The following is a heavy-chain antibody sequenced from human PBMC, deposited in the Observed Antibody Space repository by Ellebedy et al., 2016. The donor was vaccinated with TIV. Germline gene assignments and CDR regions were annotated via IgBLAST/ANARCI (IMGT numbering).Heavy chain of an antibody. CDR1: GLTFSSNW. J-gene: IGHJ6*02. Sequence: PGGSLRLSCAASGLTFSSNWMHWVRQAPGKGLVWVSCVNGDGSNTTYADSVKGRFSISRDTDKNTVYLQMNSLRAEDTAVYYCAKDNSYCYPYYGMDVWGQGTTVTVSS. CDR3: AKDNSYCYPYYGMDV. V-gene: IGHV3-74*01. D-gene: IGHD2/OR15-2a*01. CDR2: VNGDGSNT.